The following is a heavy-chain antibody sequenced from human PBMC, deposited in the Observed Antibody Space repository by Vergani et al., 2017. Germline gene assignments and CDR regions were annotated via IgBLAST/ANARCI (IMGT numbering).Heavy chain of an antibody. CDR3: ARYYGSGVP. CDR1: GFTFSSYG. Sequence: QVQLVESGGGVVQPGRSLRLSCAASGFTFSSYGMHWVRQAPGKGLEWVAVIWYDGSNKYYADSVKGRFTISRDNSKNSLYLQMNSLRAEDTAVYYCARYYGSGVPWGQGTLVTVSS. CDR2: IWYDGSNK. D-gene: IGHD3-10*01. V-gene: IGHV3-33*01. J-gene: IGHJ5*02.